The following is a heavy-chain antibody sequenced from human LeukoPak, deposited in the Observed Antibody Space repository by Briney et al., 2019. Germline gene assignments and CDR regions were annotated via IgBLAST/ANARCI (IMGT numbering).Heavy chain of an antibody. V-gene: IGHV5-51*01. CDR1: GYSFTTYW. J-gene: IGHJ4*02. Sequence: GESLKISCKGSGYSFTTYWIGWGRQMPRESLEWVGIIYLGDFDTRYSPSFQGQVTISADRSISIAYLQWNSLKASDTAVYYCARGGTATRTFDYWGQGTLVTVSS. CDR3: ARGGTATRTFDY. CDR2: IYLGDFDT. D-gene: IGHD1-1*01.